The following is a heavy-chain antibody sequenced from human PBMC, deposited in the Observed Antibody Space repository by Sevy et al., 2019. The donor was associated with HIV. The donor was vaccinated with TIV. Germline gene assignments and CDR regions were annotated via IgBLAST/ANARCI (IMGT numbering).Heavy chain of an antibody. CDR2: ISGYNGNT. J-gene: IGHJ4*02. V-gene: IGHV1-18*01. D-gene: IGHD3-22*01. CDR3: VRDESFSLIVVDPDY. CDR1: GYTFSNYG. Sequence: ASVKVSCQASGYTFSNYGVTWVRQAPGQGLEWMGWISGYNGNTKYAQKFQDRVIMTTDTATGTAYMELRSLRSVDTAVYYCVRDESFSLIVVDPDYWGQGTLVTVSS.